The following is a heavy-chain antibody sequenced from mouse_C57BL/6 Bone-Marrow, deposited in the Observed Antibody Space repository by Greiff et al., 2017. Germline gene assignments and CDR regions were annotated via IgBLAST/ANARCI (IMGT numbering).Heavy chain of an antibody. CDR3: ARSLYYYYGSGTDC. J-gene: IGHJ2*01. CDR1: GYTFTSYG. CDR2: IYPSSGNT. V-gene: IGHV1-81*01. D-gene: IGHD1-1*01. Sequence: QVQLKQSGAELARPGASVKLSCKASGYTFTSYGMSWVKQRTGQGLEWIGEIYPSSGNTHYNEKFKSKATLTADKASSTAYMELRSLTSEDSAVYSCARSLYYYYGSGTDCGGQGTTPIVSA.